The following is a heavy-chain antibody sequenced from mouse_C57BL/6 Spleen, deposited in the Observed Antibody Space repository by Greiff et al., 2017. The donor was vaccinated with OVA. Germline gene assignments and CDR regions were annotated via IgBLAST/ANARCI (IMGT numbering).Heavy chain of an antibody. Sequence: VQLQQSGAELVRPGASVKLSCTASGFNIKDDYMHWVKQRPEQGLEWIGWIDPENGDTEYASKFQGKATITADTSSNTAYLQLSSLTSEDTAVYYCTTEGTGTVDYWGQGTTLTVSS. V-gene: IGHV14-4*01. CDR2: IDPENGDT. D-gene: IGHD4-1*01. CDR1: GFNIKDDY. J-gene: IGHJ2*01. CDR3: TTEGTGTVDY.